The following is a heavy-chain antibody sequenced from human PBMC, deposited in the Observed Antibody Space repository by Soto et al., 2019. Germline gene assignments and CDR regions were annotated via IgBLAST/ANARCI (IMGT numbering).Heavy chain of an antibody. V-gene: IGHV3-30*18. J-gene: IGHJ4*02. CDR1: GFTFSSYG. CDR3: AKGIEMATIYSSNFDY. D-gene: IGHD5-12*01. CDR2: ISYDGSNK. Sequence: GGSLRLSCAASGFTFSSYGMHWVRQAPGKGLEWVAVISYDGSNKYYADSVKGRFTISRDNSKNTLYLQMNSLRAEDTAVYYCAKGIEMATIYSSNFDYWGQGTLVTVSS.